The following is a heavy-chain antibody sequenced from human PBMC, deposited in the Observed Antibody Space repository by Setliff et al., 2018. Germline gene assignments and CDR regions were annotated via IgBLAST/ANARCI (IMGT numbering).Heavy chain of an antibody. Sequence: ASVNVSCKASGYTFTGYYMHWVRQAPGQGLEWMGWINPNSGGTNYAQKFQGWVTMTRDTSISTAYMELSRLRSDDTAAYYCARSGWLREYYFDYWGQGTLVTVSS. CDR1: GYTFTGYY. V-gene: IGHV1-2*04. CDR3: ARSGWLREYYFDY. CDR2: INPNSGGT. D-gene: IGHD5-12*01. J-gene: IGHJ4*02.